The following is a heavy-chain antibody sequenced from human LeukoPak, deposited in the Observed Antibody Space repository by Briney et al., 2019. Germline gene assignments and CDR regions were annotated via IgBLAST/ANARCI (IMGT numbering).Heavy chain of an antibody. CDR3: AKDPFDQMLPENWFDP. CDR2: LNPNSGDT. V-gene: IGHV1-2*02. Sequence: GASVKVSCKSSGYTFADFYIHWVRQAPGQGLEWVGWLNPNSGDTNYARSFQGRVTMTRDTSISTAYMELSRLRFDDTAVYYCAKDPFDQMLPENWFDPCGQGTLVSVSS. D-gene: IGHD2-2*01. J-gene: IGHJ5*02. CDR1: GYTFADFY.